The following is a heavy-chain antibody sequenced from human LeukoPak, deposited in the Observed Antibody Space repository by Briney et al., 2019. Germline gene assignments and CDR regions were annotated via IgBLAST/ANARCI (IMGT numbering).Heavy chain of an antibody. D-gene: IGHD5-24*01. V-gene: IGHV3-21*04. CDR2: ISSSSSYI. CDR3: AKEGRSLQTY. Sequence: GGSLRLSCAASGFTFSSYSMNWVRQAPGKGLEWVSSISSSSSYIYYADSVKGRFTISRDNAKNSLYLQMNSLRVEDTAVYYCAKEGRSLQTYWGQGTLVTVSS. J-gene: IGHJ4*02. CDR1: GFTFSSYS.